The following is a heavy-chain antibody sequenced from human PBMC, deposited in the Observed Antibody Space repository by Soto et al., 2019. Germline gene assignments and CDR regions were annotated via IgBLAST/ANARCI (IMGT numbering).Heavy chain of an antibody. CDR3: AKRPLATVFGVAGNRFDP. V-gene: IGHV3-23*01. CDR1: GFTFSTYA. J-gene: IGHJ5*02. D-gene: IGHD3-3*01. CDR2: ISGSGGST. Sequence: EVQLLESGGGLVQPGGSLRLSCAASGFTFSTYAMTWVRQAPGKGLEWVSGISGSGGSTYYADSVKGRFTISRDNSKNTLYRQMNSLRAEDTAVYCCAKRPLATVFGVAGNRFDPWGQGTLVTVSS.